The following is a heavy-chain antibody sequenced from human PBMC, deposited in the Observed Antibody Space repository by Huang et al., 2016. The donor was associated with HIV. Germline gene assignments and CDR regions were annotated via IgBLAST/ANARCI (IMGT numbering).Heavy chain of an antibody. D-gene: IGHD6-6*01. V-gene: IGHV5-51*01. CDR3: ARRFSSSSGYFDY. CDR1: GYSFSSYW. Sequence: VQLVQSGAEVKKPGESLKISCKGSGYSFSSYWIAWVRQMPGKGLEWMGIIFPGDSATTYSPSFEGQVTIAADKSIGTAYLQWSSLKASDTAMYYCARRFSSSSGYFDYWGQGSLVTVSS. J-gene: IGHJ4*02. CDR2: IFPGDSAT.